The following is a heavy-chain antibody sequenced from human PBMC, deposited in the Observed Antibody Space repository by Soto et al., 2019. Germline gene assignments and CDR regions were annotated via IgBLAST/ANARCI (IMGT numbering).Heavy chain of an antibody. Sequence: GGSLSLSCATSGFTFSSSSMNWVRQAPGKRLEWVSSISGTSDYIDYADSVKGRFTISRDNSKNTLYLQMNSLRAEDTAVYYCAKEETYDYFDFWGQGTLVTVSS. CDR2: ISGTSDYI. CDR1: GFTFSSSS. D-gene: IGHD3-22*01. V-gene: IGHV3-21*04. CDR3: AKEETYDYFDF. J-gene: IGHJ4*02.